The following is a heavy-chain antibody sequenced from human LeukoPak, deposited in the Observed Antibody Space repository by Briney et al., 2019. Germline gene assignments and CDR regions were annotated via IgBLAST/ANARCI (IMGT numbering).Heavy chain of an antibody. CDR3: AREVTYCRSTSCWAGAFDI. V-gene: IGHV1-46*01. D-gene: IGHD2-2*01. CDR1: GYTFTSYY. CDR2: INPSGGST. J-gene: IGHJ3*02. Sequence: ASVKVSCKASGYTFTSYYMHWVRQAPGQGLEWMGIINPSGGSTSYAQKFQGRVTMTRDTSTSTVYMELSSLRSEDTAVYYCAREVTYCRSTSCWAGAFDIWGQGTMVTVSS.